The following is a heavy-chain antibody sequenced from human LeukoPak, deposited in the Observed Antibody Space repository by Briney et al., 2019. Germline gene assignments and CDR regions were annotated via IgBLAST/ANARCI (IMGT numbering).Heavy chain of an antibody. V-gene: IGHV3-9*01. CDR3: AAIDY. Sequence: GGSLRLSCAASGFTFDDYAMHWVRQAPGKGLEWVSGISWNRGSIGYADSVKGRFTISRDNAKNSLYLQMSSLRAEDTALYYCAAIDYWGQGTLVTVSS. CDR2: ISWNRGSI. CDR1: GFTFDDYA. J-gene: IGHJ4*02.